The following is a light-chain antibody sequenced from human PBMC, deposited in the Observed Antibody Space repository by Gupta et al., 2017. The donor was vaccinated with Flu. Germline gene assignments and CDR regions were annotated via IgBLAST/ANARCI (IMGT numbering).Light chain of an antibody. CDR2: AVS. Sequence: QSALTQPASVSGSPGPSLTISCTGTSSDVGYYNFVSWYQQHPGKAPKLIIYAVSNRPSGVSNRFSASKSDNTASLTISGLQAEDEADYYCSSYTSRSTRVFGSGTKVTVL. J-gene: IGLJ1*01. CDR3: SSYTSRSTRV. CDR1: SSDVGYYNF. V-gene: IGLV2-14*01.